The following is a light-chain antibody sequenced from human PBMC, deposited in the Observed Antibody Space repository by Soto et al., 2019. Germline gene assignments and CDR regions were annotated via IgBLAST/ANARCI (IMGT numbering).Light chain of an antibody. J-gene: IGLJ2*01. CDR2: EVS. CDR3: CTSAGISTFV. V-gene: IGLV2-23*02. CDR1: SSDVGGYNL. Sequence: QSALTQPASVSGSPGQSITISCTGTSSDVGGYNLVSWYQQHPGKAPKLMIYEVSKRPSGVSNRFSGSKSSNTASLTISGLQAEDDADYYCCTSAGISTFVFGGGTKLTVL.